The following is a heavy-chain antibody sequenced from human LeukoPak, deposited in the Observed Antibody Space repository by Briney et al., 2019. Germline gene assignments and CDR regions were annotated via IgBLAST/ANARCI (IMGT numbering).Heavy chain of an antibody. J-gene: IGHJ6*03. V-gene: IGHV1-69*05. CDR3: AAYVWGSYRYYYYYMDV. CDR2: IIPIFGTA. Sequence: GASVKVSCKASGGTFSSYAISWVRQAPGQGLEWMGGIIPIFGTANYAQRFQGRVTITTDGSTSTAYMELSSLRSEDTAVYYCAAYVWGSYRYYYYYMDVWGKGTTVTVSS. D-gene: IGHD3-16*02. CDR1: GGTFSSYA.